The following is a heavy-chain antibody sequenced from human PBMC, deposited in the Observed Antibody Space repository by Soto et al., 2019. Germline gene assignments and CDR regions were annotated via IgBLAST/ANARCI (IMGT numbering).Heavy chain of an antibody. D-gene: IGHD3-16*02. J-gene: IGHJ3*02. CDR2: IYYSGST. CDR3: ARETEVMITFGGVIVRGAFDI. V-gene: IGHV4-59*01. CDR1: GGSISSYY. Sequence: SETLSLTCTVSGGSISSYYLSWIRQPPGKGLEWIGYIYYSGSTNYNPSLKSRVTISVDTSKNQFSLKLSSVTAADTAVYYCARETEVMITFGGVIVRGAFDIWGQGTMVTVSS.